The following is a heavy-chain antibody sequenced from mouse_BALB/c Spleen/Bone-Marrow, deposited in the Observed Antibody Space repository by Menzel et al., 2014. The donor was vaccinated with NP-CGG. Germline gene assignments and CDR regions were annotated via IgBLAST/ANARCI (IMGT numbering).Heavy chain of an antibody. CDR3: ARVSYDYFDY. CDR2: ISDGGSYT. D-gene: IGHD2-4*01. J-gene: IGHJ2*01. CDR1: GFTFSDYY. V-gene: IGHV5-4*02. Sequence: EVKLMESGGGLVKPGGSLKLSCAASGFTFSDYYMYWVRPTPEKRPEWVATISDGGSYTYYPDSVKGRFTISRDNAKNNLYLQMSSLKSEDTAMYYCARVSYDYFDYWGQGTTLTVSS.